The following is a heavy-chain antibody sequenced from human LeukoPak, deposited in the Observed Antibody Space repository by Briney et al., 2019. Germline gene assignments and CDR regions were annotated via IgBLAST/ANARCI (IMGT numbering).Heavy chain of an antibody. CDR2: ISGSGGST. J-gene: IGHJ6*03. CDR3: AKASSWYHYYYYMDV. V-gene: IGHV3-23*01. D-gene: IGHD6-13*01. CDR1: GFTVSSNY. Sequence: PGGSLRLSCAASGFTVSSNYMSWVRQAPGKGLEWVSAISGSGGSTYYADSVKGRFTISRDNSKNTLYLQMNSLRAEDTAVYYCAKASSWYHYYYYMDVWGKGTTVTVSS.